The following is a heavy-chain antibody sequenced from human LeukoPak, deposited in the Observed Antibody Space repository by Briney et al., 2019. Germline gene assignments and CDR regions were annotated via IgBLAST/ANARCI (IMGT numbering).Heavy chain of an antibody. CDR3: ARGGSYYYGSGRFYY. J-gene: IGHJ4*02. Sequence: ASVKVSCKTSGYTFTGYYMHWVRQAPGQGLEWMGWMNPNSGNTGYAQKFQGRVTMTRNTSISTAYMELSSLRSEDTAVYYCARGGSYYYGSGRFYYWGQGTLVTVSS. CDR2: MNPNSGNT. CDR1: GYTFTGYY. V-gene: IGHV1-8*02. D-gene: IGHD3-10*01.